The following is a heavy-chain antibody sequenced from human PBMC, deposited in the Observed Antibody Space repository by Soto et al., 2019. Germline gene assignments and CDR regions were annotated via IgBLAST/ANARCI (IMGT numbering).Heavy chain of an antibody. CDR3: AKQRAGFGSGSDTYYFDY. CDR1: GFTFSSNA. J-gene: IGHJ4*02. Sequence: PGGSLRLSCIGSGFTFSSNAMSWVRQAPGKWLEWVSAISGSGGTTYYADSVKGRFAVSRDNSNNTLYLQMNSLRAEDTAVYYCAKQRAGFGSGSDTYYFDYWGQGTLVTVSS. D-gene: IGHD3-10*01. V-gene: IGHV3-23*01. CDR2: ISGSGGTT.